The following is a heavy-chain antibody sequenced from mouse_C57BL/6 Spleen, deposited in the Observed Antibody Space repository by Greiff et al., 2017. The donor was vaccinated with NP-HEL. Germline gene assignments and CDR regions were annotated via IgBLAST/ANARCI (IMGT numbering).Heavy chain of an antibody. D-gene: IGHD1-1*01. CDR2: IDPSDSYT. CDR1: GYTFTSYW. V-gene: IGHV1-50*01. J-gene: IGHJ2*01. Sequence: QVQLQQPGAELVKPGASVKLSCKASGYTFTSYWMQWVKQRPGQGLEWIGEIDPSDSYTNYNQKFKGKATLTVDTSSSTAYMQLSSLTSEDSAVYYCARGGVTTVVATENFDYWGQGTTLTVSS. CDR3: ARGGVTTVVATENFDY.